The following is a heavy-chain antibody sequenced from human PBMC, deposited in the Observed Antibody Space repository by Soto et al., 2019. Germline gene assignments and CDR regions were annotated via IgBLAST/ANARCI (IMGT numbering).Heavy chain of an antibody. CDR2: IYYSGST. V-gene: IGHV4-31*03. CDR1: GGSISSSSYY. J-gene: IGHJ3*02. Sequence: TSETLSLTCTVSGGSISSSSYYWSWIRQHPGKGLEWIGSIYYSGSTYYNPSLKSRVTISVDTSKNQFSLKLSSVTAADTAVYYCARDGYCSGGSCYHDAFDIWGQGTMVTVSS. CDR3: ARDGYCSGGSCYHDAFDI. D-gene: IGHD2-15*01.